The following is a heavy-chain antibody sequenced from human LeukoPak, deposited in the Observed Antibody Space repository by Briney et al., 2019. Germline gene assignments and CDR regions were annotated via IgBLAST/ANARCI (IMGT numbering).Heavy chain of an antibody. Sequence: GASVKVSCEASGYTFTSYGISWVRQAPGQGLEWMGWTSAYNGNTNYAQKLQGRVTMTTDTSTSTAYMELRSLRSDDTAVYYCARGTAGYHSSYFDYWGQGTLVTVSS. CDR2: TSAYNGNT. CDR3: ARGTAGYHSSYFDY. V-gene: IGHV1-18*01. J-gene: IGHJ4*02. D-gene: IGHD3-16*02. CDR1: GYTFTSYG.